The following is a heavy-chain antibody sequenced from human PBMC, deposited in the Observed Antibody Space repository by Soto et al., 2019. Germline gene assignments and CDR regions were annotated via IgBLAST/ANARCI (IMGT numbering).Heavy chain of an antibody. J-gene: IGHJ6*02. CDR2: ITHGGST. D-gene: IGHD3-3*01. CDR3: ARARFDSWSHIYYGLDV. V-gene: IGHV4-34*01. Sequence: SETLSLTCGLYVGSFSAYSWTWLRQSPGKGLEWIGEITHGGSTDYNPALKSRLVMSVDTSKNQFSLRVTSVTAADAAVYFCARARFDSWSHIYYGLDVWGQGTPVTVSS. CDR1: VGSFSAYS.